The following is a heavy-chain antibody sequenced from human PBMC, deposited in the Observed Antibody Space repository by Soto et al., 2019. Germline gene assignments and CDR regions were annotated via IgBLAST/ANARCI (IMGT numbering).Heavy chain of an antibody. Sequence: GGSLRLSCAASGFTFSSYGMHWVRQAPGKGLEWVAVISYDGSNKYYADSVKGRFTISRDNSKNTLYLQMNSLRAEDTAVYYCAKVLATTYTYSYGMDVWGQATTVTVSS. CDR3: AKVLATTYTYSYGMDV. V-gene: IGHV3-30*18. J-gene: IGHJ6*02. CDR1: GFTFSSYG. D-gene: IGHD1-26*01. CDR2: ISYDGSNK.